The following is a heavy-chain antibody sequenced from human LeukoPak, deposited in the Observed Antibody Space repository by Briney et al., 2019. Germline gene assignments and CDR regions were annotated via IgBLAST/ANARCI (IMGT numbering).Heavy chain of an antibody. Sequence: GASVKVSCKASGYTFTSYYMHWVRQAPGQGLEWMGWINPNSGGTNYAQKFQGRVTMTRDMSTSTVYMELSSLRSEDTAVYYCARGASRFGELLYSTSPEYWGQGTLVTVSS. D-gene: IGHD3-10*01. CDR3: ARGASRFGELLYSTSPEY. J-gene: IGHJ4*02. CDR1: GYTFTSYY. CDR2: INPNSGGT. V-gene: IGHV1-2*02.